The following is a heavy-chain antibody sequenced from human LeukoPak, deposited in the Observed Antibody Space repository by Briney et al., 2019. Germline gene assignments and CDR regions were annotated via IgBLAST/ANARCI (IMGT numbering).Heavy chain of an antibody. V-gene: IGHV4-59*08. CDR3: ARGGYGAWFDP. Sequence: PSETLSLTCTVSGGSISSYYWSWIRQPPGKGLEWIGYSYDSGSTKNNPSLKGRVTISVDTSKNQFSLKLSTVTAADTAVYYCARGGYGAWFDPWGQGTLVTVSS. D-gene: IGHD3-22*01. CDR2: SYDSGST. J-gene: IGHJ5*02. CDR1: GGSISSYY.